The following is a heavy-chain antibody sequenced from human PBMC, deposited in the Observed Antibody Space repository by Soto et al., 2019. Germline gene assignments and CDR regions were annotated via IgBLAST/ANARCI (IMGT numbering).Heavy chain of an antibody. J-gene: IGHJ4*02. CDR3: ARHRLSRGSDYSES. CDR2: INPRNGDT. Sequence: ASVKVSCKASGYTFTDHNLHWVRQAPGQGLEWMGSINPRNGDTFTAQKFQARVTMTRDASITTVYMELIGLTSPDTAVYYCARHRLSRGSDYSESWGQGTLVTVSS. V-gene: IGHV1-2*02. D-gene: IGHD6-25*01. CDR1: GYTFTDHN.